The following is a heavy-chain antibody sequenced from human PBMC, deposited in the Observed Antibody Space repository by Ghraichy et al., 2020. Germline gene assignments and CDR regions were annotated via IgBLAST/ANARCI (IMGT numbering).Heavy chain of an antibody. D-gene: IGHD3-3*01. CDR3: AKLINDFWSGYHRYYFDY. V-gene: IGHV3-23*01. CDR2: ISGSGGST. J-gene: IGHJ4*02. Sequence: GESLNISCAASEFTFSSHAMTWVRQAPGKGLEWVSTISGSGGSTYYADSVKGRFTISRDNSKNTLFLQMNSLRAEDTAVYYCAKLINDFWSGYHRYYFDYWGQGTLVTVSS. CDR1: EFTFSSHA.